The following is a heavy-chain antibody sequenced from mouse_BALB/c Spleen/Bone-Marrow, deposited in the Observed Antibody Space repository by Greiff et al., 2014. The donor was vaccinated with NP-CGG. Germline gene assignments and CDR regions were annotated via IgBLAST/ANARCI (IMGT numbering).Heavy chain of an antibody. CDR2: IWTGGST. Sequence: QVQLKESGPGLVQPSQSLSITCTVSGFSLTTYGVHWVRQSPGKGLGWLGVIWTGGSTDYNSAFISRLSISKDNSKSQVFFEMNSLQANDTAIYCCARNHRCYYFDYWGQGTTLTVSS. V-gene: IGHV2-2*02. D-gene: IGHD3-1*01. CDR3: ARNHRCYYFDY. CDR1: GFSLTTYG. J-gene: IGHJ2*01.